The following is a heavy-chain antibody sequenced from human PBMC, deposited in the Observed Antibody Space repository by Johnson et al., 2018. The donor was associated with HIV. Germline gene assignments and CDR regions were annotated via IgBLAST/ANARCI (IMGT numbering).Heavy chain of an antibody. Sequence: QVQLVESGGGVVQPGRSLRLSCAASGFTFSSYGMHWVRQAPGKGLEWVAVIWYDGSNKYYADSVKGRFTISRDNSKNTLYLQMNSLRAEDKDVYYCAKTHSGSYYDAFDIWGQGTMVTVSS. V-gene: IGHV3-33*06. J-gene: IGHJ3*02. CDR3: AKTHSGSYYDAFDI. CDR2: IWYDGSNK. D-gene: IGHD1-26*01. CDR1: GFTFSSYG.